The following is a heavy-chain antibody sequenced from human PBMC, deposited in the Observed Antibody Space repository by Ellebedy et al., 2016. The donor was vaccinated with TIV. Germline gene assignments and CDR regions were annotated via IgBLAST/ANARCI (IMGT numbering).Heavy chain of an antibody. CDR1: GFTFSMYW. V-gene: IGHV3-74*01. Sequence: PGGSLRLSCAASGFTFSMYWMHWVRQVPGKGLVWVSRISSDVTGPTYADSVRGRFTISRDNAKNTVYLQMRSLRVADTAVYYCARGVLNSGYYPDKWGPGTLVTVSS. J-gene: IGHJ4*02. D-gene: IGHD3-22*01. CDR2: ISSDVTGP. CDR3: ARGVLNSGYYPDK.